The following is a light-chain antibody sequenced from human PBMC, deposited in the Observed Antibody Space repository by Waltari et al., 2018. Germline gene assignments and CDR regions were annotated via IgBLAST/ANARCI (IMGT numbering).Light chain of an antibody. V-gene: IGKV1-9*01. Sequence: DIKLTQSPSFLSASVGDRVNITCRASQGVSSNLAWYQQKPGRAPKLLIYGASSLHSGVPSRFSGSGSGTEFTLTVSSLQPEDFATYYCQQSYSFPLFTFGPGTTVDSK. CDR3: QQSYSFPLFT. J-gene: IGKJ3*01. CDR2: GAS. CDR1: QGVSSN.